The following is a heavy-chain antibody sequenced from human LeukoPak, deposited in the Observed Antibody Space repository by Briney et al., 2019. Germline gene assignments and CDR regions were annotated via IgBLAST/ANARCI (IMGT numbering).Heavy chain of an antibody. V-gene: IGHV3-21*01. CDR2: ISSSSSYI. D-gene: IGHD3-22*01. CDR1: GFTFSNFA. J-gene: IGHJ4*02. CDR3: ARDTPLPYDSSGYSTFDY. Sequence: GGSPRLSCAGSGFTFSNFAMSWVRQAPGKGLEWVSSISSSSSYIYYADSVKGRFTISRDNAKNSLYLQMNSLRAEDTAVYYCARDTPLPYDSSGYSTFDYWGQGTLVTVSS.